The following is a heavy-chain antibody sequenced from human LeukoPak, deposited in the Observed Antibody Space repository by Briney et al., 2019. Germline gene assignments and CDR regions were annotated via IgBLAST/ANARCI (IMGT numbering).Heavy chain of an antibody. V-gene: IGHV3-66*02. CDR3: ARLESTEGTLY. CDR2: IYSVGTT. Sequence: GGSLRLSCEDSGFTVSSNYMSWVRQAPAKGLEWVSVIYSVGTTYYADSVKGRFTISRDTSKNTVFLQMNSLRAEDTAVYYCARLESTEGTLYWGQGTLVTVSS. D-gene: IGHD5/OR15-5a*01. J-gene: IGHJ4*02. CDR1: GFTVSSNY.